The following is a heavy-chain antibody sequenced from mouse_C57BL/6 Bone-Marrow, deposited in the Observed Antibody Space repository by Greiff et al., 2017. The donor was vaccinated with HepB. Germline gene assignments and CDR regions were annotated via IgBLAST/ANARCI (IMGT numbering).Heavy chain of an antibody. CDR1: GFTFSSYA. Sequence: EVKVVESGGGLVKPGGSLKLSCAASGFTFSSYAMSWVRQTPEKRLEWVATISDGGSYTYYPDNVKGRFTISRDNAKNNLYLQMSHLKSEDTAMYYCARDFDYDGGYWGQGTTLTVSS. CDR3: ARDFDYDGGY. V-gene: IGHV5-4*01. J-gene: IGHJ2*01. CDR2: ISDGGSYT. D-gene: IGHD2-4*01.